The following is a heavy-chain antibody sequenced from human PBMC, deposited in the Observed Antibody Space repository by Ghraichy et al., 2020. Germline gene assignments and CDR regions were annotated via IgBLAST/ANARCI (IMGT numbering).Heavy chain of an antibody. V-gene: IGHV4-39*01. Sequence: ETLSLTFTVSGGSITSSGYYWGWVRQTPSKGLEWIGSIFYTGSTYYNPSLESRVTIPVDTSKNQLSLTLSSVTAVDTAIYYCARHLHSHHYDVWGQGTVVTVSS. CDR1: GGSITSSGYY. CDR3: ARHLHSHHYDV. CDR2: IFYTGST. J-gene: IGHJ3*01.